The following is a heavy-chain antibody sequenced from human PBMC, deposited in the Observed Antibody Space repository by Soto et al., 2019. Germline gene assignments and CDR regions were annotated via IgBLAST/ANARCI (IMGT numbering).Heavy chain of an antibody. Sequence: DVQLVESGGGLVQPGRSLRLSCAASGFTFDDYAMHWVRQAPGKGLEWVSGISWHSGSIGYADSVKGRFTISRDNAKNSLYLQMNSQRAEDTALYYCAKENWGGIVVVPAAPSGLDYWGQGTLVTVSS. CDR2: ISWHSGSI. CDR3: AKENWGGIVVVPAAPSGLDY. D-gene: IGHD2-2*01. V-gene: IGHV3-9*01. CDR1: GFTFDDYA. J-gene: IGHJ4*02.